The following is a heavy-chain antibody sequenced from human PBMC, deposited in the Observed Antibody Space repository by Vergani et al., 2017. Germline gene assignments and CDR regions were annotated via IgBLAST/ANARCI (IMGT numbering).Heavy chain of an antibody. D-gene: IGHD6-19*01. V-gene: IGHV3-9*01. CDR1: GFTFDDYA. J-gene: IGHJ4*02. CDR3: ARDYLSSGATGYFDY. CDR2: ISWNSGSI. Sequence: EVQLVESGGGLVQPGRSLRLSCAASGFTFDDYAMHWVRQAPGKGLEWVSGISWNSGSIGYADSVKGRFTISRDNAKNSLYLQMNSLRAEDTAVYYCARDYLSSGATGYFDYWGQGTLVTVSS.